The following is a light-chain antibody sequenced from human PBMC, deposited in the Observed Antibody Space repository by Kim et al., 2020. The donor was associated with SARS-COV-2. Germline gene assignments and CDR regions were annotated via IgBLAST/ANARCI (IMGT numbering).Light chain of an antibody. CDR3: QQYDNVRLT. CDR2: DAS. J-gene: IGKJ4*01. Sequence: DIQMTQSPSSLSASVGDRVTITCQASQDISNYLNWYQHKPGNAPKLLIYDASNLETGVPSRFSGSRSGTDFTFTISSLQPEDIATYYCQQYDNVRLTFGGGTKVEIK. CDR1: QDISNY. V-gene: IGKV1-33*01.